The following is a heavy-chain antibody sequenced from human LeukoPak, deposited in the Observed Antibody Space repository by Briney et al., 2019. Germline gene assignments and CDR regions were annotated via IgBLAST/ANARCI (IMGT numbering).Heavy chain of an antibody. D-gene: IGHD2-15*01. CDR1: GFTFSSYA. CDR2: ISYDGSNK. CDR3: AGEEADTVVVVAAFDY. J-gene: IGHJ4*02. V-gene: IGHV3-30*04. Sequence: GGSLRLSSAASGFTFSSYAMHWVRQAPGKGLEWVAVISYDGSNKYYADSVKGRFTISRDNSKNTLYLQMNSLRAEDTAVYYCAGEEADTVVVVAAFDYWGQGTLVTVSS.